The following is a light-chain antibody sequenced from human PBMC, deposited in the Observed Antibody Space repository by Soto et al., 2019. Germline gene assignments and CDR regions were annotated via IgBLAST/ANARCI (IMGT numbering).Light chain of an antibody. CDR3: CSYAGSSTTGV. CDR2: EGS. CDR1: SSDVGSYNL. J-gene: IGLJ3*02. Sequence: QSALTQPASVSGSPGQSITISCTGTSSDVGSYNLVSWYQQHPGKAPNLMIYEGSKRPSGVSNRFSGSKSGNTASLTISGRQAEDEDEYYCCSYAGSSTTGVFGGGTKVTVL. V-gene: IGLV2-23*01.